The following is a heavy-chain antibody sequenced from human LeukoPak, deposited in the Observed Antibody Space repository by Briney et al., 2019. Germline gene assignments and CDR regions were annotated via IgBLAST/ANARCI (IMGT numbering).Heavy chain of an antibody. V-gene: IGHV3-53*01. CDR3: AKDQNSRLSQWFDP. CDR2: IYSGGST. J-gene: IGHJ5*02. Sequence: PGGSLRLSCAASGFTVSSNYMTWVRQAPGKGLEWVSLIYSGGSTYYADSVKGRFIISRDNSKNTLYLQMNSLRAEDTAVYYCAKDQNSRLSQWFDPWGQGTLVTVSS. CDR1: GFTVSSNY. D-gene: IGHD1/OR15-1a*01.